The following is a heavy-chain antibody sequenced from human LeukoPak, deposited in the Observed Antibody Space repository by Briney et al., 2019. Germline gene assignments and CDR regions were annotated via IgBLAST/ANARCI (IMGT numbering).Heavy chain of an antibody. V-gene: IGHV3-48*03. Sequence: GGPLRLSCAASGFPFSSYEMNWVRQAPGKGLEGVSYHSSSGSTIYYADSVKGRFTISRDNAKNSLYLQMNSLRAEDTAVYYCAELGITMIGGVWGKGTTVTISS. CDR1: GFPFSSYE. CDR3: AELGITMIGGV. D-gene: IGHD3-10*02. J-gene: IGHJ6*04. CDR2: HSSSGSTI.